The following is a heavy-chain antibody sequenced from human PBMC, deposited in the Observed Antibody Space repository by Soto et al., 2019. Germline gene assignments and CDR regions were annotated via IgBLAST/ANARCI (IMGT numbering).Heavy chain of an antibody. CDR2: INAGNGNT. J-gene: IGHJ3*02. CDR3: ARVAYDSSGYPRTFDI. CDR1: GYTFTSYA. Sequence: ASVKVSCKASGYTFTSYAMHWVRQAPGQRLEWMGWINAGNGNTKYSQKFQGRVTITRDTSASTAYMELSSLRSEDTAVYYCARVAYDSSGYPRTFDISGQGTMVTVSS. V-gene: IGHV1-3*01. D-gene: IGHD3-22*01.